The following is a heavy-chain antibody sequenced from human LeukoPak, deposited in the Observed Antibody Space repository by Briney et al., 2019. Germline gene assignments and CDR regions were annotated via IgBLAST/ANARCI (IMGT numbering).Heavy chain of an antibody. D-gene: IGHD3-10*01. CDR3: ARKFGLNGLNEY. J-gene: IGHJ4*02. CDR2: ISSRSVI. Sequence: GGSLRLSCATSGFTFSSYDMNWXRQAPGEGLEWVSYISSRSVIYYADSVKGRFTISRDNAKNSLYLQMNGLRDEDTAVYYCARKFGLNGLNEYWGQGTLVTVSS. CDR1: GFTFSSYD. V-gene: IGHV3-48*02.